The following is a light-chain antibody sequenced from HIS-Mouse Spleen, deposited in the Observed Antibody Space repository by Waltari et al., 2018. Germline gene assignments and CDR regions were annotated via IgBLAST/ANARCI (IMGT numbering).Light chain of an antibody. Sequence: SYELTQPPSVSVSPGQTARITCSGDALPKKYAYWYQQKPGKSPVLVIYQDSKRPSGIPGRFSGSNSGNTATLTISGTQAMDEADYYCQAWDSSTDVVFGGGTKLTVL. J-gene: IGLJ2*01. CDR3: QAWDSSTDVV. CDR1: ALPKKY. V-gene: IGLV3-1*01. CDR2: QDS.